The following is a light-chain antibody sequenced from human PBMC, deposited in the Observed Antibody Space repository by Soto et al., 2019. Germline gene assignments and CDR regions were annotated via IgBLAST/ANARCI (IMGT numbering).Light chain of an antibody. V-gene: IGKV3-20*01. CDR3: QQYGTSPLT. J-gene: IGKJ1*01. CDR1: QSVSTSY. CDR2: GAS. Sequence: EIVLTQSPGSLSSSPGERATLSCRASQSVSTSYLGWYQQKPGQPQMLLIYGASSRATGIPDRCSGSGSGTDFTLTISRLEPEDFAVYYCQQYGTSPLTFGQGTKVEIK.